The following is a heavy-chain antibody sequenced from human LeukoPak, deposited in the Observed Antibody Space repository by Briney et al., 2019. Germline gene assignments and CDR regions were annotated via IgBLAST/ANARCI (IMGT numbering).Heavy chain of an antibody. J-gene: IGHJ4*02. D-gene: IGHD5-18*01. Sequence: GGSLRLSCAASGFTFDDHAMHWVRQAPGKGLEWVSGISWNSGSIGYADSVKGRFTISSDNAKNSLYLQMNSLRAEDTALYYCAKDIFGDTAATTFDYWGQGTLVTVSS. CDR2: ISWNSGSI. V-gene: IGHV3-9*01. CDR1: GFTFDDHA. CDR3: AKDIFGDTAATTFDY.